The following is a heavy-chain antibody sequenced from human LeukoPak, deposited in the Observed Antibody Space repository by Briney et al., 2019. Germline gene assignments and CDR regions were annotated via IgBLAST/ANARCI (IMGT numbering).Heavy chain of an antibody. CDR1: GGSFSGYY. D-gene: IGHD4-17*01. CDR3: ARDTTVTFYGMDV. J-gene: IGHJ6*02. V-gene: IGHV4-34*01. CDR2: INHSGST. Sequence: SETLSLTCAVYGGSFSGYYWSWIRQPPGKGLEWIGEINHSGSTNYNPSFKSRVTISVDTSKNQFSLKLSSVTAADTAVYYCARDTTVTFYGMDVWGQGTTVTVSS.